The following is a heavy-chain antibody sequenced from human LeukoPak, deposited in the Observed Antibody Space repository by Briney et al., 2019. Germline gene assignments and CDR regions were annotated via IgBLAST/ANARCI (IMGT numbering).Heavy chain of an antibody. Sequence: SETLSLTCTVSGGSISIYYCSWIRQPPGKGLEWIGYIYYSGSTNYNPSLKSRVTISVDTSKNQFSLKLSSVTAADTAVYYCARLRLGQWLEFAYWGQGTLVTVSS. J-gene: IGHJ4*02. CDR1: GGSISIYY. D-gene: IGHD6-19*01. V-gene: IGHV4-59*08. CDR3: ARLRLGQWLEFAY. CDR2: IYYSGST.